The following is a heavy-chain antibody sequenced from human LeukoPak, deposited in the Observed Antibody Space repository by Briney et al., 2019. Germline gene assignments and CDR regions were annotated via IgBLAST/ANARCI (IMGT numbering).Heavy chain of an antibody. CDR2: MNPNSGNT. J-gene: IGHJ4*02. Sequence: ASVKVSCKASVYTFTSYDINWVRQATGQGLGWMGWMNPNSGNTAYAQKFQGRVTMTRNTSISTAYMELSSLRSEDTAVYYCASSVYCSGGSCYSSFDYWGQGTLVTVSS. D-gene: IGHD2-15*01. CDR1: VYTFTSYD. CDR3: ASSVYCSGGSCYSSFDY. V-gene: IGHV1-8*01.